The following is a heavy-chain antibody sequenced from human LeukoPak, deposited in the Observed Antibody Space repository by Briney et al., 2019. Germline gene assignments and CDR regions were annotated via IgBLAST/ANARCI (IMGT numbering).Heavy chain of an antibody. J-gene: IGHJ4*02. Sequence: SETLSLTCAVYGGSFSGYYWSWIRQPPGKGLQWIGEINHSGSTNYNPSLKGRVTISVDTSKNQFSLKLSSVTAADTAVYYCAREDYGEQNFDYWGQGTLVTVSS. CDR2: INHSGST. CDR3: AREDYGEQNFDY. V-gene: IGHV4-34*01. CDR1: GGSFSGYY. D-gene: IGHD4-17*01.